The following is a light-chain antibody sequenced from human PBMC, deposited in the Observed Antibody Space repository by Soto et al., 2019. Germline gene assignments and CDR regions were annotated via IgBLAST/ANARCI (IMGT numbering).Light chain of an antibody. Sequence: DIQMTQSPSSLSASVGDRVTITCRASQSISSYLIWYQQKPGKAPKLLISAASSLQSGVPSRFRGSGSGTDFTLTISSLQPEDFATYYCQSYSTPLTFGGGTKVEIK. CDR3: QSYSTPLT. CDR2: AAS. J-gene: IGKJ4*02. V-gene: IGKV1-39*01. CDR1: QSISSY.